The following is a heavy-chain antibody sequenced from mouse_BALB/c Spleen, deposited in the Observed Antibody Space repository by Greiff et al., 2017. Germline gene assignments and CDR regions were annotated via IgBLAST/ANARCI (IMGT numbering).Heavy chain of an antibody. V-gene: IGHV5-17*02. J-gene: IGHJ4*01. CDR2: ISSGSSTI. Sequence: EVQRVESGGGLVQPGGSRKLSCAASGFTFSSFGMHWVRQAPEKGLEWVAYISSGSSTIYYADTVKGRFTISRDNPKNTLFLQMTSLRSEDTAMYYCARSDYGYEDYAMDYWGQGTSVTVSS. CDR1: GFTFSSFG. CDR3: ARSDYGYEDYAMDY. D-gene: IGHD2-2*01.